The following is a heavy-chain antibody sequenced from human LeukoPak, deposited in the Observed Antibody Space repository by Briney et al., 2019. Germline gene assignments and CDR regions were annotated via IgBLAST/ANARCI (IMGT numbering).Heavy chain of an antibody. V-gene: IGHV3-48*03. CDR3: ARDYWFDP. Sequence: GGSLRLSCAASGCTFSSYEMNWVRQAPGKGLEWISYISSAGTTKIYADSVKGRFTISRDNAKNSLYLQMNSLRAEDTAVYYCARDYWFDPWGHGTLVTVSS. CDR1: GCTFSSYE. CDR2: ISSAGTTK. J-gene: IGHJ5*02.